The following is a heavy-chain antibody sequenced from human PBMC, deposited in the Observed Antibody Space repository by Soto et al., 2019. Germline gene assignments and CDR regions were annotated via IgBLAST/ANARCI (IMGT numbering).Heavy chain of an antibody. Sequence: EVQLLESGGGLVQPGGPLGLSCTASGFPFSSYAMNWVRQAPGKGLEWVSGITASGGITYYADSVKGRFTISRDNSNDPLHLQMNSLRAEDPAVYYCAKASSWYPYFDFWGRGTLVTVSS. CDR2: ITASGGIT. CDR1: GFPFSSYA. V-gene: IGHV3-23*01. D-gene: IGHD6-13*01. J-gene: IGHJ4*02. CDR3: AKASSWYPYFDF.